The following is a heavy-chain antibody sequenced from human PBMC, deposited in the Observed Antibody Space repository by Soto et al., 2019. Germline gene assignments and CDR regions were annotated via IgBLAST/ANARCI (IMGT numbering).Heavy chain of an antibody. V-gene: IGHV4-39*01. CDR3: ARNDEVSLYGDGPVPI. CDR1: GGSMRNSRYY. D-gene: IGHD4-17*01. Sequence: QLQLQESGPGLVKPSETLSLVCTVSGGSMRNSRYYWGWIRQPPGKGMAWIGGIYYSGATYYKSSLESRVIISVDTSSNQFSLRLSSVTAADTAVYYCARNDEVSLYGDGPVPIWCQGTMVTVSS. J-gene: IGHJ3*02. CDR2: IYYSGAT.